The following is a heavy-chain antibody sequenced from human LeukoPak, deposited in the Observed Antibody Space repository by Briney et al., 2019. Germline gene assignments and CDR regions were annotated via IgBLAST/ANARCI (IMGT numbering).Heavy chain of an antibody. D-gene: IGHD1-26*01. CDR3: ARAWESIAGYYFDY. J-gene: IGHJ4*02. CDR1: GYTFSSYH. Sequence: ASVKVSCKASGYTFSSYHIHWVRQAPGQGLEWMGRINPSFNPGVDVTTYAQKFQGRVTLTRDTSTNTVYMELNSLRSEDTAVYYCARAWESIAGYYFDYWGQGTLVTVSS. CDR2: INPSFNPGVDVT. V-gene: IGHV1-46*01.